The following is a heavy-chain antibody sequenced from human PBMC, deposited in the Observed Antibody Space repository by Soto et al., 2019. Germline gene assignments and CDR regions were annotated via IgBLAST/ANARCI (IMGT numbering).Heavy chain of an antibody. J-gene: IGHJ5*02. CDR2: IYYSGST. Sequence: PSETLSLTCTVSGGSISSSSYYWGWIRQPPGKGLEWIGSIYYSGSTYYNPSLKSRVTISVDTSKNQFSLKLSSVTAADTAVYYCARPDDLNWFDPWGQGTLVTVSS. CDR3: ARPDDLNWFDP. V-gene: IGHV4-39*01. D-gene: IGHD2-21*02. CDR1: GGSISSSSYY.